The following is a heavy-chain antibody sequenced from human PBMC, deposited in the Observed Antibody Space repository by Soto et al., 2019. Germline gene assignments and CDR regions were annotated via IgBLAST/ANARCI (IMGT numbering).Heavy chain of an antibody. J-gene: IGHJ4*02. D-gene: IGHD2-21*02. CDR2: INHSGST. V-gene: IGHV4-34*01. Sequence: SETLSLTCAVYGGSFSGYYWSWIRQPPGKGLEWIGEINHSGSTNYNPSLKSRVTISVDTSKNQFSLKLSSVTAADTAVYYCARGSPKSGGDSSPYYFDYWGQGTLVTVSS. CDR1: GGSFSGYY. CDR3: ARGSPKSGGDSSPYYFDY.